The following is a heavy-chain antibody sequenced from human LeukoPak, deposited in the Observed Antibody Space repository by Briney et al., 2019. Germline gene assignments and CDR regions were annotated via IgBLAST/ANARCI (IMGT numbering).Heavy chain of an antibody. CDR1: GFTFSRHG. Sequence: GGSLRLSCAHSGFTFSRHGMNWVRQGPGEGLEWVSGLSPRGDILYYAESVKGGFTLSRDNANNSLYLQMNSLRAEDTAVYYCAERGITRIGCVWGKGTTVTISS. V-gene: IGHV3-48*03. CDR2: LSPRGDIL. J-gene: IGHJ6*04. CDR3: AERGITRIGCV. D-gene: IGHD3-10*02.